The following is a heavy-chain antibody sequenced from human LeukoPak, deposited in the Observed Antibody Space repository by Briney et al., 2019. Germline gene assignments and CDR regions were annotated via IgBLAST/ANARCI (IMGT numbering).Heavy chain of an antibody. J-gene: IGHJ6*03. V-gene: IGHV1-69*04. CDR1: GGTFSSYA. CDR3: ARAVRNYGLDSYYYMDV. D-gene: IGHD3-10*01. Sequence: GASVKVSCKASGGTFSSYAISWVRQAPGQGLEWMGRIIPILGIANYAQKFQGRVTITADKSTSTAYMELSSLRSEDTAVYYCARAVRNYGLDSYYYMDVWGKGTTVTVSS. CDR2: IIPILGIA.